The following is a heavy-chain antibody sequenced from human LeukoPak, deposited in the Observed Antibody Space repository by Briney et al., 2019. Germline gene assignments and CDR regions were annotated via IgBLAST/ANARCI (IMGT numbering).Heavy chain of an antibody. CDR3: AREPAAIKLTHAFDI. CDR1: GFTFSSYG. D-gene: IGHD2-2*01. J-gene: IGHJ3*02. CDR2: IWYDGINK. V-gene: IGHV3-33*01. Sequence: GGSLRLSCAASGFTFSSYGMHWVRQAPGKGLEWVAVIWYDGINKYYADSVKGRFTISRDNSKNTLYLQMNSLRAEDTAVYYCAREPAAIKLTHAFDIWGQGTMVTVSS.